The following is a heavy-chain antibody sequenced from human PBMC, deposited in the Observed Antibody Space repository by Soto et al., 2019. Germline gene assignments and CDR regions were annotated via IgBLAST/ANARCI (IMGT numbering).Heavy chain of an antibody. J-gene: IGHJ4*02. D-gene: IGHD4-17*01. CDR2: IKSKTDGGTT. Sequence: GGSLRLSCAASGFTFSNAWMSWVRQAPGKGLEWVGRIKSKTDGGTTDYAAPVKGRFTISRDDSKNTPYLQMNSLKTEDTTVYYCTTDGATVTPFDYWGRGTLVTVSS. V-gene: IGHV3-15*01. CDR3: TTDGATVTPFDY. CDR1: GFTFSNAW.